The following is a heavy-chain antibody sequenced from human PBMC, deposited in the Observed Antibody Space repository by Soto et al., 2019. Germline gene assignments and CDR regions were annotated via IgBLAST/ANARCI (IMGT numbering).Heavy chain of an antibody. CDR1: GGTFSSYA. CDR3: ARATGSRSWPTGEWFDP. CDR2: IIPIFGTA. J-gene: IGHJ5*02. V-gene: IGHV1-69*06. D-gene: IGHD6-13*01. Sequence: ASVKVSCKASGGTFSSYAISWVRQAPGQGLEWMGGIIPIFGTANYAQKFQGRVTITADKSTSTDYMELSSLRSEDTAVYYCARATGSRSWPTGEWFDPWGQGTLVTVSS.